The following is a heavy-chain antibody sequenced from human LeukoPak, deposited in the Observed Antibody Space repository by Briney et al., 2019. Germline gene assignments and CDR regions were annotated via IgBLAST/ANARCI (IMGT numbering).Heavy chain of an antibody. J-gene: IGHJ4*02. D-gene: IGHD3-16*01. V-gene: IGHV3-48*03. CDR2: INSGTTT. CDR1: GFTFSGYE. CDR3: ARDWGYIAY. Sequence: GGSLRLSCAASGFTFSGYEMNWVHQAPGKGLEWISYINSGTTTYYADSVRGRFTISRDDAKNSLYLQMNSLRVEDTAVYYCARDWGYIAYWGQGTLVTVSS.